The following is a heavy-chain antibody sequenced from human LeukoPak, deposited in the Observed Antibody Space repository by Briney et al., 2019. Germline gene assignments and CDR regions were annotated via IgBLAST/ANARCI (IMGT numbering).Heavy chain of an antibody. CDR3: ARYGSGSYSDDHYQH. D-gene: IGHD3-10*01. CDR1: GGSISGYY. Sequence: SETLSLTCTVSGGSISGYYWSWIWQPPGKGLEWIGFIYYSGSTKYNPSLKSRVTISVDTSKNQFSLKLTSVTAADTAVYYCARYGSGSYSDDHYQHWGQGTLVTVSS. V-gene: IGHV4-59*08. CDR2: IYYSGST. J-gene: IGHJ1*01.